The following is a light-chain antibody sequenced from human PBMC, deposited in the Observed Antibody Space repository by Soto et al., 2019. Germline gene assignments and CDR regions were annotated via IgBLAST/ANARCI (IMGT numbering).Light chain of an antibody. J-gene: IGKJ2*02. CDR2: GAS. CDR1: QSVSSSY. V-gene: IGKV3-20*01. Sequence: EIVLTQSPGTLSLSPGERATLSCRASQSVSSSYLAWYQQKPGQAPRLLIYGASSRATGIPDRFSGSGSGTDFTLTIRRLGPEDFAVYYCQQYGSSRTFGQGTKLEIK. CDR3: QQYGSSRT.